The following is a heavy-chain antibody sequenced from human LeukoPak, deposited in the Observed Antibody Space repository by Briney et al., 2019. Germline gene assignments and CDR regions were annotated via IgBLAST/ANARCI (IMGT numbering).Heavy chain of an antibody. D-gene: IGHD6-19*01. V-gene: IGHV3-7*01. Sequence: TSETLSLTCTVSGYSISSGYYWGWIRQPPGKGLEWVANIKQDGSEKYYVDSVKGRFTISRDNAKNSLYLQMNSLRAEDTAVYYCARDQWHFDYWGQGTLVTVSS. J-gene: IGHJ4*02. CDR1: GYSISSGYY. CDR2: IKQDGSEK. CDR3: ARDQWHFDY.